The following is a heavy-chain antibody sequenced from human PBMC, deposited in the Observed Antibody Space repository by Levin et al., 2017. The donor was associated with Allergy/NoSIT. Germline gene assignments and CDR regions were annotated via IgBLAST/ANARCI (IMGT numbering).Heavy chain of an antibody. Sequence: SETLSLTCTVSGGSISSSISYWGWIRQAPGKGLEWIGSIYNGGSTYYNPSLKSRVTTSVDTSKNQFSLKLSSVTAADTAVYYCARQCYDILTGYYNFDYWGQGTLVTVSS. CDR2: IYNGGST. CDR1: GGSISSSISY. CDR3: ARQCYDILTGYYNFDY. J-gene: IGHJ4*02. V-gene: IGHV4-39*01. D-gene: IGHD3-9*01.